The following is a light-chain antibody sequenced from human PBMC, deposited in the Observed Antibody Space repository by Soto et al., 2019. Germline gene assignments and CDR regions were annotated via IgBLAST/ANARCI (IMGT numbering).Light chain of an antibody. Sequence: DIQMTQSPSSLSAFVGDRVTITCRASQTISNYLSWYQQKPGKAPKLLIYAASSLQSGVPSRFSGSGTGTDFALIISILQPDDFATYYCQHSYSTPYTFGQGTTVEIK. CDR3: QHSYSTPYT. CDR2: AAS. J-gene: IGKJ2*01. CDR1: QTISNY. V-gene: IGKV1-39*01.